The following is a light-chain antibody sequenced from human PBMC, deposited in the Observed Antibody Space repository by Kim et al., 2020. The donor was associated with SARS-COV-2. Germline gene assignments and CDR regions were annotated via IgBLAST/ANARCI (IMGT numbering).Light chain of an antibody. CDR3: QQYNNWPLT. Sequence: EIVMTQSPATLSVSPGERAALSCRASQSVTSNLAWYQHKPGQAPRLLIYGASTRATGIPARFSGSGSGTQFTLTISSLQSADFAVYYCQQYNNWPLTFGGGTKVDIK. J-gene: IGKJ4*01. CDR1: QSVTSN. CDR2: GAS. V-gene: IGKV3D-15*01.